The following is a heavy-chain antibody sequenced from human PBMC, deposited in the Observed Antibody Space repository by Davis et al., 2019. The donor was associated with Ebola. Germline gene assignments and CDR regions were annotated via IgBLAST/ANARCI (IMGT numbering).Heavy chain of an antibody. CDR2: IYYSGST. J-gene: IGHJ3*02. CDR3: ARELQTTVTTNAFDI. D-gene: IGHD4-17*01. CDR1: GGSISSYY. V-gene: IGHV4-59*01. Sequence: MPSETLSLTCTVSGGSISSYYWSWIRQPPGKGLEWIGYIYYSGSTNYNPSLKRRVTISVDTSTNRFSLKLSSVTAADTAVYFCARELQTTVTTNAFDIWGPGTMVTVSS.